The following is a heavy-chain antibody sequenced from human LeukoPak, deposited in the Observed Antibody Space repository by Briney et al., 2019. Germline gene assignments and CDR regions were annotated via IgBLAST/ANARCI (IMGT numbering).Heavy chain of an antibody. CDR2: INNRGST. V-gene: IGHV4-59*11. CDR1: GGSISSHY. Sequence: ETLSLTCTVSGGSISSHYWSWIRQPPGKGLEWIGYINNRGSTNDNPSLKSRVTVSLDTPKNQFSLKLSSVTAADTAVYYCASTPVGATVGYYFDYWGQGTLVTVSS. D-gene: IGHD1-26*01. CDR3: ASTPVGATVGYYFDY. J-gene: IGHJ4*02.